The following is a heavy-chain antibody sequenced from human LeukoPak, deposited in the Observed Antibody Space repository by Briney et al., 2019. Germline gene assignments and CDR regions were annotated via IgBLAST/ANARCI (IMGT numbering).Heavy chain of an antibody. Sequence: ASVKVSCTASGYTFTSYYMHWVRQAPGQGLEWMGIINPSGGSTSYAQKFQGRVTMTRDTSTSTVYMELSSLRSEDTAVYYCAAGGPRDYDILTGYYRGYYYYGMDVWGQGTTVTVSS. CDR1: GYTFTSYY. V-gene: IGHV1-46*01. CDR2: INPSGGST. J-gene: IGHJ6*01. D-gene: IGHD3-9*01. CDR3: AAGGPRDYDILTGYYRGYYYYGMDV.